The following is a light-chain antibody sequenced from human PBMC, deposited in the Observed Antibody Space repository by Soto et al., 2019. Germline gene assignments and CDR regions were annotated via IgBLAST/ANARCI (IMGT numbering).Light chain of an antibody. Sequence: ETVMTHSPATLSVSPGERATLSCRASQSVGTTLAWYQQKPGQAPRLVIYGASSRATGIPARFSGSGSGTEFTLTISSLQSEDFAVYYCQQYNNWPQTFGQGTKVEIK. V-gene: IGKV3-15*01. CDR1: QSVGTT. CDR2: GAS. J-gene: IGKJ1*01. CDR3: QQYNNWPQT.